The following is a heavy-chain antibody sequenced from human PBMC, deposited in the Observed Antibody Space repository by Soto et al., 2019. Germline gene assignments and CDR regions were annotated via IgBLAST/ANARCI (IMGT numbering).Heavy chain of an antibody. Sequence: GGSLRLSCAASGFTFSGSAMHWVRQASGKGLEWVGRIRSKANSYATAYAASVKGRFNISRDDSKNTAYLQMNSLKTEDTAVYYCTRHKFLTMRGETDFDYWGQGTLVTVSS. V-gene: IGHV3-73*01. J-gene: IGHJ4*02. CDR1: GFTFSGSA. CDR3: TRHKFLTMRGETDFDY. D-gene: IGHD2-2*01. CDR2: IRSKANSYAT.